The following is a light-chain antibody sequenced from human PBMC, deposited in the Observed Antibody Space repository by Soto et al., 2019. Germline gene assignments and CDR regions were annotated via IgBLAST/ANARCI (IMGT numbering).Light chain of an antibody. CDR2: ANI. CDR3: QSYDRSLTMII. Sequence: QSVQTQPPSVSGAPGQRVTISCTGSGSNIGSNYNVQWYQVLPGTAPRLVIFANIYRPSGVPDRFSGSRSDTSASLAIADLHTEDEAEYYCQSYDRSLTMIIFGGGTKLTVL. J-gene: IGLJ2*01. CDR1: GSNIGSNYN. V-gene: IGLV1-40*01.